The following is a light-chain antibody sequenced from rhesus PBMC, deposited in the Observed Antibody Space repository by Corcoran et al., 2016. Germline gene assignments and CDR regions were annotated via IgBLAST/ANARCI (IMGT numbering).Light chain of an antibody. CDR3: QQGSSYPWT. J-gene: IGKJ1*01. CDR1: QSLNKF. Sequence: DIQMTQSPSSLSASVGDRVTITCQASQSLNKFLSWYQQKPGKNPKHLIYRASSWQSGIPSRFRGSGSWTYFTLTLSSLQPEDFATSYFQQGSSYPWTFDPGPKVDIQ. V-gene: IGKV1S9*01. CDR2: RAS.